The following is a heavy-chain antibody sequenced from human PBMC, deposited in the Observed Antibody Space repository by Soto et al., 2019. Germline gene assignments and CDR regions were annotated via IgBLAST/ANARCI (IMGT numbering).Heavy chain of an antibody. CDR2: IIPILGIA. CDR1: GGTFSSYT. CDR3: ASSLDTVTTDHYYFDY. V-gene: IGHV1-69*02. Sequence: SVKVSCKASGGTFSSYTISWVRQAPGQGLEWMGRIIPILGIANYAQKFQGRVTITADKSTSTAYMELSSLRSEDTAVYYCASSLDTVTTDHYYFDYWGQGTLVTVSS. D-gene: IGHD4-17*01. J-gene: IGHJ4*02.